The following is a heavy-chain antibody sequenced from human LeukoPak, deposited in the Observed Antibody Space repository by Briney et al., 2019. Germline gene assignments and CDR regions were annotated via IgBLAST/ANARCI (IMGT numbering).Heavy chain of an antibody. CDR3: ARDEYSSGWYGNFDY. CDR1: GFTFSSYS. J-gene: IGHJ4*02. Sequence: GGSLRLSCAASGFTFSSYSMNWVRQAPGKGLEWVSSISSSSSYIYYADSVKGRFTISRDNAKNSLYLQMNSLRAEDTAVYYCARDEYSSGWYGNFDYRGQGTLVTVSS. D-gene: IGHD6-19*01. CDR2: ISSSSSYI. V-gene: IGHV3-21*01.